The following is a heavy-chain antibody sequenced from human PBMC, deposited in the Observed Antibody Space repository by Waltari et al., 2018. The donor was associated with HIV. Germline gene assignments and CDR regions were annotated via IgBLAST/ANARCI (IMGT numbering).Heavy chain of an antibody. CDR2: ISGSGGST. CDR1: GFTFSRYA. D-gene: IGHD2-21*01. V-gene: IGHV3-23*01. J-gene: IGHJ4*02. CDR3: AKGKGIPWYFDY. Sequence: EVQLLEAGGGLVQPGGSLRLSCAAFGFTFSRYAMSWVRQAPGKGLEWVSAISGSGGSTYYADSVKGRFTISRDNSKNTLYLQMNSLRAEDTAVYYCAKGKGIPWYFDYWGQGTLVTVSS.